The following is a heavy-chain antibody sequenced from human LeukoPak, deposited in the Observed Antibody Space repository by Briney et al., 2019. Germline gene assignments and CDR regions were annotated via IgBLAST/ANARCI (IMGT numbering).Heavy chain of an antibody. J-gene: IGHJ4*02. CDR2: INHSGST. CDR3: ARDITGY. V-gene: IGHV4-34*01. Sequence: SETLSLTCAVYGGSFSGYYWSWIRQPPGKGLEWIGEINHSGSTNYNPSLKCRVTISVDTSKNQFSLKLSSVTAADTAVYYCARDITGYWGQGTLVTVSS. D-gene: IGHD1-14*01. CDR1: GGSFSGYY.